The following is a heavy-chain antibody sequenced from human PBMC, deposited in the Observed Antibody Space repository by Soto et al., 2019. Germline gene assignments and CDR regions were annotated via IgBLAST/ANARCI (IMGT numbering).Heavy chain of an antibody. CDR3: ATRSGPDSFDI. CDR1: GYSFSNYW. V-gene: IGHV5-51*01. J-gene: IGHJ3*02. Sequence: GESLKISCKGSGYSFSNYWVGWVRQMPGKGLEWMGIIYPGDSDTRYSPSFQGQVTMSADKSISTAYLQWSSLKASDTAMYYCATRSGPDSFDIWGQGTMVTVS. CDR2: IYPGDSDT. D-gene: IGHD2-15*01.